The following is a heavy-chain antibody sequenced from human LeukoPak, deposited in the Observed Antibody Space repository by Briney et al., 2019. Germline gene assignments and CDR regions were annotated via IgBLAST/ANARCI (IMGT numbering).Heavy chain of an antibody. CDR2: ISHTGDIT. Sequence: PSETLSLTCAVYGGSFSNYYWTWIRQTPGRGLEWIGEISHTGDITNYNPSLKSRVTISVDSSKKQFSLKVTSVTAADTGVYYCAGVPDITARPCDSWGPGILVTVS. V-gene: IGHV4-34*01. J-gene: IGHJ4*02. CDR1: GGSFSNYY. D-gene: IGHD1-1*01. CDR3: AGVPDITARPCDS.